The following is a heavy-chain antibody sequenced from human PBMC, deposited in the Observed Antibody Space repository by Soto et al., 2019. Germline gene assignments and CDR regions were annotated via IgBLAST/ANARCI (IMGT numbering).Heavy chain of an antibody. Sequence: GESLKISCKASGYNFTNYWITLVRQMPGKGLEWMGRIDPSDSYRKYSPSFQGHVSISVDKSIDIVYLQWSNLKASDTAMYYCARQVAAPAPFYFHGFDVWGQGTSVTVSS. CDR3: ARQVAAPAPFYFHGFDV. CDR2: IDPSDSYR. CDR1: GYNFTNYW. V-gene: IGHV5-10-1*01. D-gene: IGHD2-15*01. J-gene: IGHJ6*02.